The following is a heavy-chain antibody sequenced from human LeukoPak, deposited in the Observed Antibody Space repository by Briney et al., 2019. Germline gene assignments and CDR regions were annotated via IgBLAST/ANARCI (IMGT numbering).Heavy chain of an antibody. D-gene: IGHD6-13*01. V-gene: IGHV3-30-3*01. J-gene: IGHJ1*01. CDR3: SRDREAAAVGAECFQH. CDR2: TSYGGINK. CDR1: GFTFSSYA. Sequence: GKSLRLSCAASGFTFSSYAMHWVRQAPGKGLEWVAVTSYGGINKYYADSVKGRFTISRDNSKNTLYLQMNSLRAEDTAVYYCSRDREAAAVGAECFQHWGQGTLVTVSS.